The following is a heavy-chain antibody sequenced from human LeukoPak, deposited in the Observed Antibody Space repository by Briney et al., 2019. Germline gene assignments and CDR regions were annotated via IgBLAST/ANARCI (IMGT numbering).Heavy chain of an antibody. V-gene: IGHV4-61*05. CDR2: IYYSGNT. J-gene: IGHJ4*02. CDR1: GGSISSSSYY. CDR3: ARQRFLEWYFDY. Sequence: SETLSLTCTVSGGSISSSSYYWSWIRQPPGKRLEWIGYIYYSGNTNYNPSLKSRVTISVDTSKNQFSLKLNSVTAADTALYYCARQRFLEWYFDYWGQGTLVTVSS. D-gene: IGHD3-3*01.